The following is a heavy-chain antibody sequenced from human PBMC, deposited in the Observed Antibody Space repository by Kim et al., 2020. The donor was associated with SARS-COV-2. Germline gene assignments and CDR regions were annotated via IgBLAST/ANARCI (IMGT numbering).Heavy chain of an antibody. D-gene: IGHD6-13*01. CDR3: AREVGSSWYRSIYYYYYGMDV. CDR2: INTNTGNP. CDR1: GYTFTSYA. Sequence: ASVKVSCKASGYTFTSYAMNWVRQAPGQGLEWMGWINTNTGNPTYAQGFTGRFVFSLDTSVSTAYLQISSLKAEDTAVYYCAREVGSSWYRSIYYYYYGMDVWGPGTTVTVSS. V-gene: IGHV7-4-1*02. J-gene: IGHJ6*02.